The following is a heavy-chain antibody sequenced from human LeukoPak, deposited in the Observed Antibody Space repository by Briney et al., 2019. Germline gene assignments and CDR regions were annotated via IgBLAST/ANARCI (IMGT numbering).Heavy chain of an antibody. D-gene: IGHD3-22*01. J-gene: IGHJ5*02. V-gene: IGHV4-39*01. CDR1: GGSISRSSYY. CDR2: IYYSGST. CDR3: ARHLTQYSSGYHNWFDP. Sequence: SETVSLTCTVSGGSISRSSYYWGWIRQPPGKGLEWIGSIYYSGSTYYNSSLKSRVTISVDTSKNQFSLKLSSVTAADTAVYYCARHLTQYSSGYHNWFDPWGQGTLVTVPS.